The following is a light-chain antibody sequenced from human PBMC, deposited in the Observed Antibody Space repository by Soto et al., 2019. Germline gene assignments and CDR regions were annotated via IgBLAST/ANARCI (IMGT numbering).Light chain of an antibody. V-gene: IGKV1-33*01. CDR3: QHYDTLPRAVT. J-gene: IGKJ4*01. CDR1: QDISTY. CDR2: DAY. Sequence: DIQMTQSPTSLSASVGDRVTITCQASQDISTYVNWYQHKPGRAPKLLIYDAYSLQTGVPSRFSGSGSGTDFTFTISSLQSEDIATYYCQHYDTLPRAVTFGGGTKVDIK.